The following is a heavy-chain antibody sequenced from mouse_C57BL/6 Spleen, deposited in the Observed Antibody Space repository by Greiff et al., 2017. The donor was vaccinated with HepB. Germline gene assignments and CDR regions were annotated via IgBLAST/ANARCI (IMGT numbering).Heavy chain of an antibody. D-gene: IGHD1-1*01. V-gene: IGHV1-64*01. Sequence: QVQLQQPGAELVKPGASVKLSCKASGYTFTSYWMHWVKQRPGQGLEWIGMIHPNSGSTNYNEKFKSKATLTVDKSSSTAYMQLSSLTSEDSAVYYWATSHYYGSSYNAMDYWGQGTSVTVSS. CDR2: IHPNSGST. J-gene: IGHJ4*01. CDR3: ATSHYYGSSYNAMDY. CDR1: GYTFTSYW.